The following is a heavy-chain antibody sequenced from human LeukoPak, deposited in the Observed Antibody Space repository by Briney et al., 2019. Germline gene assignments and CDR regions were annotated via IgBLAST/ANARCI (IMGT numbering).Heavy chain of an antibody. D-gene: IGHD2-15*01. CDR2: FDPEDGET. CDR1: GYTLTELS. J-gene: IGHJ4*02. V-gene: IGHV1-24*01. CDR3: ATDSDCSGGSCYSSPFDY. Sequence: GASVKVSCKVSGYTLTELSMHWVRQAPGKGLEWMGGFDPEDGETIYAQKFQGRVTMTVDTSTDTAYMELSSLRSEDTAVYYCATDSDCSGGSCYSSPFDYWGQGTLVTVSS.